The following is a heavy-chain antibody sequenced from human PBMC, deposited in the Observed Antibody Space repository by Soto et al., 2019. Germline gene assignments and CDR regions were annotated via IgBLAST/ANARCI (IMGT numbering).Heavy chain of an antibody. CDR3: ACQLPDSREELDAFDI. D-gene: IGHD3-22*01. J-gene: IGHJ3*02. V-gene: IGHV4-34*01. Sequence: KSSETLSLTCAVYGGSFSGYYWSWIRQPPGKGLEWIGEINHSGSTNYNPSLKSRVTISVDTSKNQFSLKLSSVTAADTAVYYCACQLPDSREELDAFDIWGQGTMVTVSS. CDR1: GGSFSGYY. CDR2: INHSGST.